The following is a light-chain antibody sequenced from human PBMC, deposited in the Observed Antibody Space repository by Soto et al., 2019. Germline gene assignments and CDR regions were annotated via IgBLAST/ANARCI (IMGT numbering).Light chain of an antibody. CDR1: KSVSSSY. CDR3: QQYGSSPIT. Sequence: EIILTQSPATLSLSPGERATLSCGASKSVSSSYVAWYQHRPGLAPRLLIHDASSRATGIPDRFSGTKSGTDFTLTIRRLEPEDAAVYYCQQYGSSPITFGQGTRLEI. CDR2: DAS. V-gene: IGKV3D-20*01. J-gene: IGKJ5*01.